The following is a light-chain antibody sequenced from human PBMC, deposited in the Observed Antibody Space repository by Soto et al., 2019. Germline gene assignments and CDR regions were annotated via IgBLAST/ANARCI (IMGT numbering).Light chain of an antibody. CDR1: SSNIGAGYD. Sequence: QSALTQPPSVSGAPGQRVTISCTGSSSNIGAGYDVHWYQQLPGTAPKLLIYGNSNRPSGVPDRFSGSKSGTSASLAITGLQAEDEADYYCQSYDSSLLGVFGTGTQLTVL. CDR3: QSYDSSLLGV. CDR2: GNS. V-gene: IGLV1-40*01. J-gene: IGLJ1*01.